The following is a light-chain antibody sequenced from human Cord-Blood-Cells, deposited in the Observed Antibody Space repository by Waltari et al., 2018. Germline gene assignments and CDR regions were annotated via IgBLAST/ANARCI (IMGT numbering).Light chain of an antibody. Sequence: QSALTQPASVSGSPGQSITISGTGTSRDAGGYNYVSWYQQHPGKAPKLMIYDVSNRPSGVSNRFSGSKSGNTASLTISGLQAEDEADYYCSSYTSSSTLVFGGGTKLTVL. CDR2: DVS. J-gene: IGLJ3*02. CDR1: SRDAGGYNY. CDR3: SSYTSSSTLV. V-gene: IGLV2-14*03.